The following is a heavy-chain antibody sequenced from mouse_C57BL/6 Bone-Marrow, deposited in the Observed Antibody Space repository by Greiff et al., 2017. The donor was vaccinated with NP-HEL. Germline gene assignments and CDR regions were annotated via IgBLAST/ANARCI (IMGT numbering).Heavy chain of an antibody. D-gene: IGHD2-1*01. CDR3: ARSGGNYVDYYAMDY. V-gene: IGHV14-3*01. J-gene: IGHJ4*01. Sequence: VQLKESVAELVRPGASVKLSCTASGFNIKNTYMHWVKQRPEQGLAWIGRIDPANGNTKYGSKFQGKATITADTSSNTAYLQLSSLTSEDTAIYYCARSGGNYVDYYAMDYWGQGTSVTVSS. CDR2: IDPANGNT. CDR1: GFNIKNTY.